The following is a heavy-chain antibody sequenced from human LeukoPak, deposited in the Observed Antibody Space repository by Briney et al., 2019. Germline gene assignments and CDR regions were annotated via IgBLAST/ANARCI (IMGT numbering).Heavy chain of an antibody. Sequence: GSLRLSCAASGFTFSSYAMSWVRQPPGKGLEWIGEIYHSGSTNYNPSLKSRVTISVDKSKNQFSLKLSSVTAADTAVYYCARSPRGTVTTLFEYWGQGTLVTVSS. CDR3: ARSPRGTVTTLFEY. D-gene: IGHD4-11*01. J-gene: IGHJ4*02. V-gene: IGHV4-4*02. CDR2: IYHSGST. CDR1: GFTFSSYAM.